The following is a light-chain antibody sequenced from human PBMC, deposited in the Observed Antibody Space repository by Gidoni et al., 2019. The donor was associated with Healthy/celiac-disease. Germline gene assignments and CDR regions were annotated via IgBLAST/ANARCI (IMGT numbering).Light chain of an antibody. J-gene: IGKJ5*01. Sequence: DIVMTQSPLSLPVTPGEPASISCRSSQSLLHSNGYNSLDWYLQKPGQSPQLLIYLGSNRASGVPDRFSGSGSGTDFTLKISRVEAEDVGVYYCMQALQTPITFXQXTRLEIK. V-gene: IGKV2-28*01. CDR2: LGS. CDR1: QSLLHSNGYNS. CDR3: MQALQTPIT.